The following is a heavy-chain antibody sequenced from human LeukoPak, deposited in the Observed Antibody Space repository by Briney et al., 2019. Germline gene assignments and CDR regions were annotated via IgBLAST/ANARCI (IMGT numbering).Heavy chain of an antibody. CDR1: GLTFTRYS. V-gene: IGHV3-21*01. D-gene: IGHD3-3*01. Sequence: PGGSLRLSCVASGLTFTRYSMSWVRQAPGKGLEWVSSITTSSQVYYADSIKGRFSISRDNAKNPLYLQMDSLRAEDTAVYYCASIWSGSLDYWGQGTLVTVSS. CDR2: ITTSSQV. J-gene: IGHJ4*02. CDR3: ASIWSGSLDY.